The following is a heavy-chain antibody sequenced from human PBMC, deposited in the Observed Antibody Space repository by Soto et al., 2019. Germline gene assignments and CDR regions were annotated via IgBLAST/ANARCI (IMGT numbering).Heavy chain of an antibody. CDR2: IYSSGST. Sequence: SETLSLTCTVSGGSVSSGSYYWGWIRQPPGKGLEWIAYIYSSGSTNYNPSLRSRVTISVDTSKNQFSLRLSSVTAADTAVYYCARAPRTGVGGGDYWGQGTLVTVSS. V-gene: IGHV4-61*01. CDR1: GGSVSSGSYY. D-gene: IGHD3-16*01. J-gene: IGHJ4*02. CDR3: ARAPRTGVGGGDY.